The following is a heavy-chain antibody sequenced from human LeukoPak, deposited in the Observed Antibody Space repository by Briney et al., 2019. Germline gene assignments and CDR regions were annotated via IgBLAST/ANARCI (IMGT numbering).Heavy chain of an antibody. J-gene: IGHJ6*03. Sequence: GGSLRLSCAASGFTFSSYGMHWVRQAPGKGLEWVAFIRYDGSNKYYADSVKGRFTISRDNSKNTLYLQMNSLRAEDTAVYYCAKVPASLYYYDSSGYYPYYYMDVWGKGTTVTVSS. CDR3: AKVPASLYYYDSSGYYPYYYMDV. D-gene: IGHD3-22*01. V-gene: IGHV3-30*02. CDR2: IRYDGSNK. CDR1: GFTFSSYG.